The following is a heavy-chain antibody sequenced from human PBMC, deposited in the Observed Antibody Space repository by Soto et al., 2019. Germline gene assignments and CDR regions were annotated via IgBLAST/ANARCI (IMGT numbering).Heavy chain of an antibody. CDR2: ISGSGGGT. V-gene: IGHV3-23*01. J-gene: IGHJ4*02. Sequence: GGSLRLSCAASGFTFSNYAMNWVRQAPGKGLEWVAAISGSGGGTYYADSVKGRFTISRDNSKNTLSLQMNSLRAEDTAVYYCAKARGSRTPAPGTYWGQGILVTVSS. D-gene: IGHD2-2*01. CDR1: GFTFSNYA. CDR3: AKARGSRTPAPGTY.